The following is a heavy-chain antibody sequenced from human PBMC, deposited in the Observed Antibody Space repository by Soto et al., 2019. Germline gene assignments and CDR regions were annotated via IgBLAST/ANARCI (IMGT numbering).Heavy chain of an antibody. Sequence: ASVKVSCKASGYTFTTYGISWVRQAPGQGLGWLGWIGTYNGGTNYAQNFQGRVTMTTDPSTRTVYMELRSLRSDDSAVYYCARVMSDLGYCGGRSCLPYYNGMDVWGQGTTVTVSS. V-gene: IGHV1-18*01. D-gene: IGHD2-15*01. CDR1: GYTFTTYG. CDR2: IGTYNGGT. CDR3: ARVMSDLGYCGGRSCLPYYNGMDV. J-gene: IGHJ6*02.